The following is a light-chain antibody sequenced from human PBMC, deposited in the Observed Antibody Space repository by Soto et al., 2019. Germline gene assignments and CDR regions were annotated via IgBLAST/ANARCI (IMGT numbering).Light chain of an antibody. CDR3: QQRSNWPFT. Sequence: IVLTQAPATLAMSTGERATLSCRASQSVSSYLAWYQQKPGQAPRLLIYAASNRATGIPARFSGSGSGTDFTLTISILEPEDFAVYYCQQRSNWPFTFGPGTQADIK. J-gene: IGKJ3*01. CDR1: QSVSSY. V-gene: IGKV3-11*01. CDR2: AAS.